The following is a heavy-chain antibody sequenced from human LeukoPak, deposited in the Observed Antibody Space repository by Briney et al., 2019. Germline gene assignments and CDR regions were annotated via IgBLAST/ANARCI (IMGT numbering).Heavy chain of an antibody. CDR1: GFTFSDYY. D-gene: IGHD6-19*01. V-gene: IGHV3-11*06. CDR2: MSGSSTYP. CDR3: ATTVLDGSGWHGYCPH. J-gene: IGHJ1*01. Sequence: GGSLRLSCAASGFTFSDYYMSGIRQAPGKGPEWLSYMSGSSTYPNYADSVKGQFTITRDSDKNSLYLQVNSLRAEDTAVYYCATTVLDGSGWHGYCPHWGQGTLVIVS.